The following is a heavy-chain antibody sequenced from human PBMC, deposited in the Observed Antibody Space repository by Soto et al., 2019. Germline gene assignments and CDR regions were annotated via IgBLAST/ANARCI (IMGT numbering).Heavy chain of an antibody. Sequence: TSETLSLTCAVYGGSFSGYYWSWIRQPPGKGLEWIGEINHSGSTNYNPSLKSRVTISVDTSKNQFSLKLSSVTAADTAVYYCARVTRRGYSGPLGYWGQGTLVTVSS. CDR3: ARVTRRGYSGPLGY. V-gene: IGHV4-34*01. J-gene: IGHJ4*02. CDR1: GGSFSGYY. CDR2: INHSGST. D-gene: IGHD5-12*01.